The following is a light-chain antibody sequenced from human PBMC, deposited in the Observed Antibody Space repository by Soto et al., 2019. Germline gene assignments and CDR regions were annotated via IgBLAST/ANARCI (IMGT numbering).Light chain of an antibody. CDR3: CSYAGTYTLV. V-gene: IGLV2-11*01. CDR2: DVS. CDR1: SSDVGGYNY. J-gene: IGLJ2*01. Sequence: QSALTQPRSVSGSPGQSVTISCTATSSDVGGYNYVSWYQQHPGKAPKLMIYDVSKRPSGGPDRFSGSKSGNTAPLTISGLQAEDEADYYCCSYAGTYTLVFGGGTKLTVL.